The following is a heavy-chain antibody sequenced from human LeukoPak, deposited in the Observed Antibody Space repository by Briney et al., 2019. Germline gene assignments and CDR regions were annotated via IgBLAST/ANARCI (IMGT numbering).Heavy chain of an antibody. V-gene: IGHV3-73*01. CDR3: TTPSRYCTNGVCYSGNYYFDY. CDR1: GFTFSGSA. D-gene: IGHD2-8*01. J-gene: IGHJ4*02. Sequence: GGSVRLSCAASGFTFSGSAMHWVRQASGKGLEWVGRIKSKANSYATAYAASVKGRFTISRDDSKNTAYLQMNSLKTEDTAVYYCTTPSRYCTNGVCYSGNYYFDYWGQGTLVTVSS. CDR2: IKSKANSYAT.